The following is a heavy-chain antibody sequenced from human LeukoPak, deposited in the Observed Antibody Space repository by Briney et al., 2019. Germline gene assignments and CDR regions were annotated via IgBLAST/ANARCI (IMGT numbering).Heavy chain of an antibody. Sequence: PGGSLRLSCAASGFTVSSNYMSWVRQAPGKGLEWVSVIYSGGSTYYADSVKGRFTISRDNSKNTVYLQMNSLRAEGTAMYYCAREHNYGCAFDYWGQGTLVTVSS. V-gene: IGHV3-53*01. CDR3: AREHNYGCAFDY. CDR1: GFTVSSNY. D-gene: IGHD5-18*01. CDR2: IYSGGST. J-gene: IGHJ4*02.